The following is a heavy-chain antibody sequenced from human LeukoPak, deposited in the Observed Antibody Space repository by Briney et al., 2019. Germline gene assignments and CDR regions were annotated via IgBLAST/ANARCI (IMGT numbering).Heavy chain of an antibody. J-gene: IGHJ6*02. Sequence: ASVKVSCKASGYTFTSYGISWVRQAPGQGLEWMGWISAYNGNTNYAQKLQGRVTMTTDTSTSTAYMELRSLRSDDTAVYYCASITQAYDLYYYYGMDVWGQGTTVTVSS. CDR2: ISAYNGNT. CDR3: ASITQAYDLYYYYGMDV. V-gene: IGHV1-18*01. CDR1: GYTFTSYG. D-gene: IGHD2-8*01.